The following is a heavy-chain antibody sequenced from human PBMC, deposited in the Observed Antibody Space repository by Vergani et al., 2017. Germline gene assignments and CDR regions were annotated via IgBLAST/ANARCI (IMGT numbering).Heavy chain of an antibody. CDR1: GFTFIMHA. CDR2: LSASDRRT. V-gene: IGHV3-23*01. J-gene: IGHJ3*02. Sequence: EVQLLESGGDLVQPGGSLRLSCAASGFTFIMHAMSWVRQAPGKGLEWVSTLSASDRRTDYADSVKGRFTISRDISKNTLFLHMNSLRPEDTAVYYCAKVGRSEVAGTFDGFGIWGQGTMVTVSS. D-gene: IGHD6-19*01. CDR3: AKVGRSEVAGTFDGFGI.